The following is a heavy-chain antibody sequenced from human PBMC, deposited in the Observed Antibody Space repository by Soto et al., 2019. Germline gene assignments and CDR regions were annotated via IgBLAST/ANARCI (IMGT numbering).Heavy chain of an antibody. CDR1: GYTFTSYG. CDR3: ARDVVVVVAAQEGYFDY. Sequence: QVPLVQSGAEVKKPGASVKVSCKASGYTFTSYGISWVRQAPGQGLEWMGWISAYNGNTNYAQKLQGRVTMTTDTSTSTAYMELRSLRSDDTAVYYCARDVVVVVAAQEGYFDYWGQGTLVTVSS. D-gene: IGHD2-15*01. CDR2: ISAYNGNT. J-gene: IGHJ4*02. V-gene: IGHV1-18*01.